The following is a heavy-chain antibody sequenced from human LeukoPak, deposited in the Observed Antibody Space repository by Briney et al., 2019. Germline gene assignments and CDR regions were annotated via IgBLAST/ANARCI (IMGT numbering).Heavy chain of an antibody. CDR2: ISYDGSNK. D-gene: IGHD3-22*01. Sequence: GRSLRLSCAASGFTFSSYGMHWVRQAPGKGLEWVAFISYDGSNKYYADSVKGRFTISRDNSKNTLYLQMNSLRAEDTAVYYCAKDRFFHDSSGFVYFQHWGQGTLVTVSS. CDR3: AKDRFFHDSSGFVYFQH. V-gene: IGHV3-30*18. J-gene: IGHJ1*01. CDR1: GFTFSSYG.